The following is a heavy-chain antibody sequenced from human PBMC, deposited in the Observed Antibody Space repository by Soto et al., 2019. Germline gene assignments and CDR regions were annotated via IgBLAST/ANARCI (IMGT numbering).Heavy chain of an antibody. V-gene: IGHV4-34*01. CDR1: GGSFSGYY. CDR2: INHSGST. J-gene: IGHJ6*02. D-gene: IGHD3-16*01. Sequence: SETLSLTCAVYGGSFSGYYWSWIRQPPGKGLEWIGEINHSGSTNYNPSLKSRVTISVDTSKNQFSLKLSSVTAADTAVYYCARGTGGFPPAYCFAGIDVWGQGTTVAVSS. CDR3: ARGTGGFPPAYCFAGIDV.